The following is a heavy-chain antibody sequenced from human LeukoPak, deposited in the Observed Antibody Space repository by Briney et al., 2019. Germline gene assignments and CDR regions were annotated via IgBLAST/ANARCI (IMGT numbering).Heavy chain of an antibody. J-gene: IGHJ5*02. D-gene: IGHD1-26*01. V-gene: IGHV4-30-4*01. CDR1: GGSISSGDYY. Sequence: SQTLSLTCTVSGGSISSGDYYWSWIRQPPGKGLEWIGYIYYSGSTYYNPSLKSRVTISVDTSKNQFSLELSSVTAADTAVYYCARVGFIVGARGLNWFDPWGQGTLVTVSS. CDR3: ARVGFIVGARGLNWFDP. CDR2: IYYSGST.